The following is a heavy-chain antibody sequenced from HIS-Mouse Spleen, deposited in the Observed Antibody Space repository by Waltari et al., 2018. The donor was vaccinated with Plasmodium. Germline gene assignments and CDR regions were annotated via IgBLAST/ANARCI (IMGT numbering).Heavy chain of an antibody. CDR1: GYSFTSYW. Sequence: EVQLVQSGAEVKKPGESLKISCKGSGYSFTSYWIGWVRQMPGKGLEWMGIIYPGDSYTRYSPSFQGQVTISADKSISTAYLQWSSLKASDTAMYYCARHSPYYDFWSGYYRGYFDYWGQGTLVTVSS. CDR2: IYPGDSYT. CDR3: ARHSPYYDFWSGYYRGYFDY. D-gene: IGHD3-3*01. V-gene: IGHV5-51*01. J-gene: IGHJ4*02.